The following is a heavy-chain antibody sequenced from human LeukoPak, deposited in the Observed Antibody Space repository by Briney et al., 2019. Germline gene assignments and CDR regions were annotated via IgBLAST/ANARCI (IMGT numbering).Heavy chain of an antibody. CDR2: IRGRGGST. V-gene: IGHV3-23*01. Sequence: GGSLRLSCAASGFTFSSYAMNWVRQAPGKGLEWVSGIRGRGGSTYYADSVKGRFTISRDNSKNTLYLQMNSLRAEDTAVFYCAKVRGDCSSTSCYEDYFDYWGQGTLVTVSS. D-gene: IGHD2-2*01. J-gene: IGHJ4*02. CDR1: GFTFSSYA. CDR3: AKVRGDCSSTSCYEDYFDY.